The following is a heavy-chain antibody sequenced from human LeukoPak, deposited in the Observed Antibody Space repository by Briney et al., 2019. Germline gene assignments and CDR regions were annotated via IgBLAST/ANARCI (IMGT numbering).Heavy chain of an antibody. Sequence: GESLKISCKDSGYSFTSYWIGWVRQMPGKGLEWMGIIYPGDSDTRYSPSFQGQVTISADKSISTAYLQWSSLKASDTAMYYCARVRYCSGGSCRYFDYWGQGTLVTVSS. D-gene: IGHD2-15*01. CDR2: IYPGDSDT. V-gene: IGHV5-51*01. CDR1: GYSFTSYW. J-gene: IGHJ4*02. CDR3: ARVRYCSGGSCRYFDY.